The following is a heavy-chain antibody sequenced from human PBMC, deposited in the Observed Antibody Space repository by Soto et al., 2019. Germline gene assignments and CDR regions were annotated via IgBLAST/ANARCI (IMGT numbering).Heavy chain of an antibody. CDR3: ARGPPRYFDWLLSGYYFDY. V-gene: IGHV4-34*01. D-gene: IGHD3-9*01. J-gene: IGHJ4*02. CDR1: GGSFSGYY. Sequence: QVQLQQWGAGLLKPSETLSLTCAVYGGSFSGYYWSWIRQPPGKGLEWMGEINHSGSTNYNPSLKSRVTIAVDTSKNQFSLKLSSVTASDTAVYYCARGPPRYFDWLLSGYYFDYWGQGTLVTVSS. CDR2: INHSGST.